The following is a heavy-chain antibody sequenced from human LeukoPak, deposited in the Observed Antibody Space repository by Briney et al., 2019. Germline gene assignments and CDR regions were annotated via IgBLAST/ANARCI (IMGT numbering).Heavy chain of an antibody. CDR3: AKEPRVATIEIFDY. CDR2: ISGGGAVT. Sequence: SGVSLRLSCAASGFTFSSYAMSWVRQAPGKGLEWVSSISGGGAVTYYADSVKGRFTISRDNSKNTVYLQMNSLRAEDTAVYHCAKEPRVATIEIFDYWGQGTLVTVSS. V-gene: IGHV3-23*01. CDR1: GFTFSSYA. J-gene: IGHJ4*02. D-gene: IGHD5-12*01.